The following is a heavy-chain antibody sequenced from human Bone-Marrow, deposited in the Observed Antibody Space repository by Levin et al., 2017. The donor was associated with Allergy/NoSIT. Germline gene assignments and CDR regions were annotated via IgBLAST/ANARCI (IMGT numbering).Heavy chain of an antibody. CDR2: VNHGRST. V-gene: IGHV4-34*01. CDR3: ARRPLGYCSTTTCSRHMDV. Sequence: SQTLSLTCAASGGSFSGSYWVWIRQAPGKGLEWIGEVNHGRSTNINPSFKSRVTILVDRARDQFSLKLAPVTAADTAVYYCARRPLGYCSTTTCSRHMDVWGRGTTVTVSS. CDR1: GGSFSGSY. J-gene: IGHJ6*03. D-gene: IGHD2-2*01.